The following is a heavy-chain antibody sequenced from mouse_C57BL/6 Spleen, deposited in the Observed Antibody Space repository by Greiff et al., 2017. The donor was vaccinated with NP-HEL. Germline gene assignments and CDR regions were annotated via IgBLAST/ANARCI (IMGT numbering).Heavy chain of an antibody. CDR2: IYPGDGDT. V-gene: IGHV1-80*01. CDR3: AKEGIYDGYYWFAY. CDR1: GYAFSSYW. D-gene: IGHD2-3*01. Sequence: VQLQQSGAELVQPGASVKISCKASGYAFSSYWMNWVKQRPGKGLEWIGQIYPGDGDTNYNGKFKGKATLPADKSSSTAYMQLSSLTSEDSAVYFCAKEGIYDGYYWFAYWGQGTLVTVSA. J-gene: IGHJ3*01.